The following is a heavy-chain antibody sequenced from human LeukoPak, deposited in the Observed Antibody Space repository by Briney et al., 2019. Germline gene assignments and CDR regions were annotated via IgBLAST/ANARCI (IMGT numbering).Heavy chain of an antibody. CDR2: IYYSGST. Sequence: PSETLSLACTVSGGSISSYYWSWIRQPPGKGLEWIGYIYYSGSTYYNPSLKSRVTISVDTSKNQFSLKLSSVTAADTAVYYCARHAQTGDDYWGQGTLVTVSS. J-gene: IGHJ4*02. CDR3: ARHAQTGDDY. D-gene: IGHD7-27*01. V-gene: IGHV4-59*08. CDR1: GGSISSYY.